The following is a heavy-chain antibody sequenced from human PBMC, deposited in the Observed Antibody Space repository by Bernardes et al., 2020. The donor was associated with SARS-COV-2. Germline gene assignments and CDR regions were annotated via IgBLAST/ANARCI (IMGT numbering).Heavy chain of an antibody. CDR3: ARQGTTVTTSRPIHPFDI. CDR1: GGSISSMSYY. J-gene: IGHJ3*02. V-gene: IGHV4-39*01. Sequence: SETLSLTCTVSGGSISSMSYYWGWVRQPPWKGLEWIGSIYYSGSTYYNPSLKSRVTISVDTSKSQFSLNLSSVTAADTAVYFCARQGTTVTTSRPIHPFDIWGQGTMVTVSS. CDR2: IYYSGST. D-gene: IGHD4-4*01.